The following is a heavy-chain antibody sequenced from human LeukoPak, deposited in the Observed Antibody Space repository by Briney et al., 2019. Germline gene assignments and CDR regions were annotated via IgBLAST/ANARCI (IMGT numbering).Heavy chain of an antibody. Sequence: SETLSLTCAVSGGSISSNNWWNWVRQPPGKGLEWIGEIYHSGSANYNPSLKSRVTISVDKSKNQLSLMLTSVTAADTALYFCARQLYVSGSYYAPMDVWGKGTTVTISS. CDR2: IYHSGSA. CDR1: GGSISSNNW. J-gene: IGHJ6*03. V-gene: IGHV4-4*02. D-gene: IGHD3-10*01. CDR3: ARQLYVSGSYYAPMDV.